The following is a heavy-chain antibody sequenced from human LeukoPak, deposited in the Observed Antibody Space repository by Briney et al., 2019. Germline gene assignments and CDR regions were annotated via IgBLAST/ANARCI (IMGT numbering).Heavy chain of an antibody. CDR3: ARAVASNWFDP. V-gene: IGHV3-7*01. Sequence: SGGSLKLSCAASGFTFSSYWMSWVRQAPGKGLQWLANIKEDGSEKYYVDSVKGRFNISRDNAKSSLYLQMKSLRAEDTAVYYCARAVASNWFDPWGQGTLVTVSS. J-gene: IGHJ5*02. CDR1: GFTFSSYW. CDR2: IKEDGSEK. D-gene: IGHD6-19*01.